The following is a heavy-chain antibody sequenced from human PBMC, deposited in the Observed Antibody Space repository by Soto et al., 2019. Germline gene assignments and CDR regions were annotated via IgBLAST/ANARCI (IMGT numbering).Heavy chain of an antibody. D-gene: IGHD2-15*01. Sequence: DVQLVESGGGLVQPGGSLTLSCAASGFTFGSYSMNWVRQAPGKGREWVSYLSSTSSAIWYADSLKGRFIISRDNAENSLYLQMHSLRAEDTAVYFCARGWGCSSGSCYFTSWGQGTLVTVSS. V-gene: IGHV3-48*04. CDR3: ARGWGCSSGSCYFTS. J-gene: IGHJ5*02. CDR2: LSSTSSAI. CDR1: GFTFGSYS.